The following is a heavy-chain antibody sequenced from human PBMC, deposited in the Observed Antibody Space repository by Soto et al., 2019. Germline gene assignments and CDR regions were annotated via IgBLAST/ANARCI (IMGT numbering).Heavy chain of an antibody. V-gene: IGHV1-69*10. J-gene: IGHJ6*03. Sequence: SVKVSCKASGGTFSSYAISWVRQAPGQGLEWMGGIIPILGIANYAQKFQGRVTITADKSTSTAYMELSSLRSEDTAVYYCAREGVAAAPSSYYYYMDVWGKGTTVTVSS. CDR2: IIPILGIA. D-gene: IGHD6-13*01. CDR3: AREGVAAAPSSYYYYMDV. CDR1: GGTFSSYA.